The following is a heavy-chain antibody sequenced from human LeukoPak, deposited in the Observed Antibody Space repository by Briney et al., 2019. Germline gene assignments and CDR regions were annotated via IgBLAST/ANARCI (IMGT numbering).Heavy chain of an antibody. CDR2: FIPIFGIA. D-gene: IGHD5-12*01. CDR1: GGTFSSYA. V-gene: IGHV1-69*04. J-gene: IGHJ6*02. CDR3: ARERVDIVATMFYGMDV. Sequence: ASVKVSCKASGGTFSSYAISWVRQAPGQGLEWMGRFIPIFGIANYAQKFQGRVTITADKSTSTAYMELSSLRSEDTAVYYCARERVDIVATMFYGMDVWGQGTTVTVSS.